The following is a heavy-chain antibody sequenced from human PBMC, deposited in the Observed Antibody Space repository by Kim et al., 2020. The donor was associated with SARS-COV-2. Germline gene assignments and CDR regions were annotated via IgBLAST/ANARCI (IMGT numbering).Heavy chain of an antibody. J-gene: IGHJ4*02. CDR2: IYYSGSV. Sequence: SETLSLTCTVSGDSISTSSYYWGWIRQPPGKGLDWIGNIYYSGSVYYNPSLNSRVTISADTSKNQLSMKLNSVTAADTAVYYCARRLACRPFDYWGQGTLATISS. D-gene: IGHD6-6*01. CDR1: GDSISTSSYY. V-gene: IGHV4-39*01. CDR3: ARRLACRPFDY.